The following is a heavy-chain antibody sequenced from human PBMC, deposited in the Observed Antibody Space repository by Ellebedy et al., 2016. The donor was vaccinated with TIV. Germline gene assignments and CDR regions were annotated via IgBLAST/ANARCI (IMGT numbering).Heavy chain of an antibody. J-gene: IGHJ4*02. D-gene: IGHD6-19*01. Sequence: GGSLRLXCAASGFTFGDYWMHWVRQVPGKGLVWVSRIDPDGRSHTNYADSVYGRFTISRDNAKNSLYLQMNSLRVEDTALYYCARSTHSSADYWGQGTLVSVSS. CDR3: ARSTHSSADY. CDR1: GFTFGDYW. CDR2: IDPDGRSHT. V-gene: IGHV3-74*01.